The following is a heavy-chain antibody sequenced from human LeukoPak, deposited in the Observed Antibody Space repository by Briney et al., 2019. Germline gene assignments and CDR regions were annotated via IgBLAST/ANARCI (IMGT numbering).Heavy chain of an antibody. Sequence: GGSLRLSCAASGFTFSNTWMSWVRQAPGKGLEWVANIKQDGSEKYYVDSVKGRFTISRDNAKNSLYLQMNSLRAEDTAVYYCASVDYYYYYMDVWGKGTTVTVSS. V-gene: IGHV3-7*01. CDR3: ASVDYYYYYMDV. J-gene: IGHJ6*03. D-gene: IGHD2-15*01. CDR1: GFTFSNTW. CDR2: IKQDGSEK.